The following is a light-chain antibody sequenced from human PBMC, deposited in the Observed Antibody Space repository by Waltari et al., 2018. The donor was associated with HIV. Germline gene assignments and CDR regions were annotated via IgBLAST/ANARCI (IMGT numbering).Light chain of an antibody. Sequence: SHELTQPPSVSVSPGQTARITCSGDALPKQFAYWYQQRTGQAPILVIYKDSERPSGIPERFSGSSSGTIDTLTISRVQAEDEADYYCQSADSSGTYVVFGGGTKLTVL. CDR2: KDS. CDR1: ALPKQF. V-gene: IGLV3-25*03. CDR3: QSADSSGTYVV. J-gene: IGLJ2*01.